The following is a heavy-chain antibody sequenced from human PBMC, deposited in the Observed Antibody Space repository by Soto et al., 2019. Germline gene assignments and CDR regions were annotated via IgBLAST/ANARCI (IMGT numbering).Heavy chain of an antibody. V-gene: IGHV3-33*01. D-gene: IGHD1-26*01. CDR1: GFTFSSYG. Sequence: GGSLRLSCEGSGFTFSSYGMHWVRQAPGKGLEWVAGIWYDGTNKYYGDSVMGRFTISRDNSKNTVYLQMNSLRAEDTAVYYCTRAHILCRGSYSTYDYCPLDVWGQGTTVTVSS. CDR2: IWYDGTNK. CDR3: TRAHILCRGSYSTYDYCPLDV. J-gene: IGHJ6*02.